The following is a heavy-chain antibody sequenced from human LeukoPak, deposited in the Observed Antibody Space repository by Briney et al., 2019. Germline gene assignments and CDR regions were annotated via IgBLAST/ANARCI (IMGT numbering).Heavy chain of an antibody. CDR1: GYTFTSYD. CDR3: VRGGSSSGYDY. Sequence: GASVKVSCKGSGYTFTSYDITWVRQTPGQGLEWMGWISRNNVNTNYAQKLQGRVTLTRDTSTSTAYMELRSLRSDDTAVYYCVRGGSSSGYDYWGQRTLVTVSS. V-gene: IGHV1-18*01. J-gene: IGHJ4*02. CDR2: ISRNNVNT. D-gene: IGHD3-22*01.